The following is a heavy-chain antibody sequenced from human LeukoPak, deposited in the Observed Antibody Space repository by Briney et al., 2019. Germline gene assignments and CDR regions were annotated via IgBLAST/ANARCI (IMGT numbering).Heavy chain of an antibody. J-gene: IGHJ4*02. V-gene: IGHV3-30*02. CDR2: IRYDGSNK. D-gene: IGHD6-13*01. CDR3: AKAGAAAGVQDY. Sequence: GGSLRLSCAASGFTFSSYGMHWVRQAPGKGLEWVAFIRYDGSNKYYADSVKGQFTISRDNSKNTLYLQMNSLRAEDTAVYYCAKAGAAAGVQDYWGQGTLVTASS. CDR1: GFTFSSYG.